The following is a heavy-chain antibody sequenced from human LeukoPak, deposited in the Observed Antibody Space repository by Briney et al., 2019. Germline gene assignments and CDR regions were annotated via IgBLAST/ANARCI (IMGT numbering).Heavy chain of an antibody. CDR1: GFTFSSYS. D-gene: IGHD4-17*01. V-gene: IGHV3-48*04. CDR3: ARGDYGDYFDY. J-gene: IGHJ4*02. CDR2: ISSSSSTI. Sequence: PGGSLRLSCAASGFTFSSYSMNWVRQAPGKGLEWVSYISSSSSTIYYADSVKGRFTISRDNAKNSLYLQMNSLRAEDTAVYYCARGDYGDYFDYWGQGTLVTVSS.